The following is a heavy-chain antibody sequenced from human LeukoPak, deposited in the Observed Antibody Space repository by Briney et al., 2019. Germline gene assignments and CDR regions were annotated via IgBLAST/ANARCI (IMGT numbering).Heavy chain of an antibody. CDR1: GFTFSNYD. V-gene: IGHV3-30*14. CDR2: ISYDGSNK. Sequence: PGGSLRLSCAASGFTFSNYDIHWVRQAPGKGLEWVTVISYDGSNKYYADSVKGRFTISRDNSKNTLYLQMNTLRVEDTAVYFCARGRNGGELVYWSQGTLVTVSS. CDR3: ARGRNGGELVY. D-gene: IGHD1-7*01. J-gene: IGHJ4*02.